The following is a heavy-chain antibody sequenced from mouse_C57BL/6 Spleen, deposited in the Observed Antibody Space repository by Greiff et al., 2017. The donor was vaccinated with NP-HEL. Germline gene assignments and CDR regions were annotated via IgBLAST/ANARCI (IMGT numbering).Heavy chain of an antibody. CDR3: ARMGYYGRRED. D-gene: IGHD1-1*01. V-gene: IGHV1-53*01. J-gene: IGHJ3*01. Sequence: QVQLQQPGTELVKPGASVKPGASGYTFTSYWMHWVKQRPGQGLEWIGNINPSNGGTNYNEKFKSKATLTVDKSSSTAYMQLSSLTSEDSAVYYCARMGYYGRREDWGQGTLVTVSA. CDR2: INPSNGGT. CDR1: GYTFTSYW.